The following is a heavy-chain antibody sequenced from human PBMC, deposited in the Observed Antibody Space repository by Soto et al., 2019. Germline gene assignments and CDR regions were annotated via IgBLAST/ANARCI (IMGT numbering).Heavy chain of an antibody. CDR1: GFTFSSYS. CDR2: ISYDGIKE. J-gene: IGHJ4*02. Sequence: QLRLVESGGGVVQPGGSLRLSCPTSGFTFSSYSLHWVRQAPGKGLEWVALISYDGIKEYYADSVKGRFTISRDNSGNTLYLQMDSLRPDDTAIYYCARTFSSTWLVARYWGQGTLVTVSS. V-gene: IGHV3-30-3*01. D-gene: IGHD3-22*01. CDR3: ARTFSSTWLVARY.